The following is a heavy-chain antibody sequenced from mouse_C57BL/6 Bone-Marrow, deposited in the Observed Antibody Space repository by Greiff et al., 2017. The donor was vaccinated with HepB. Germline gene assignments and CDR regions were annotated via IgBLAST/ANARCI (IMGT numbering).Heavy chain of an antibody. J-gene: IGHJ2*01. V-gene: IGHV1-59*01. CDR3: ARGLGY. CDR2: IDPSDSYT. CDR1: GYTFTSYW. D-gene: IGHD3-1*01. Sequence: QVQLQQPGAELVRPGPSVKLSCKASGYTFTSYWMHWVKQRPGQGLEWIGVIDPSDSYTNYNQKFKGKATLTVDTSSSTAYMQLSSLTSEDSAVYYCARGLGYWGQGTTLTVSS.